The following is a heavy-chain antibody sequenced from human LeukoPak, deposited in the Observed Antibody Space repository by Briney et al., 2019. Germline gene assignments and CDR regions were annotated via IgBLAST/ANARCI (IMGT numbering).Heavy chain of an antibody. V-gene: IGHV3-20*04. CDR2: INWNSGST. J-gene: IGHJ4*02. D-gene: IGHD3/OR15-3a*01. CDR3: ARGYDFWSGYYTLFDY. Sequence: GGSLRLSCVASGFIFRDYGMSWVRQVPGKGLEWVAGINWNSGSTGYGDSVKGRFTISRDNDDNSVYLQMNSLRAEDTALYYCARGYDFWSGYYTLFDYRGQGILVTVSA. CDR1: GFIFRDYG.